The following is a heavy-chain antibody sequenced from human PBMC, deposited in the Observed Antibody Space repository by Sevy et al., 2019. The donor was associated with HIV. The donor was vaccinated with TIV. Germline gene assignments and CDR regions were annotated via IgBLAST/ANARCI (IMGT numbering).Heavy chain of an antibody. CDR3: ARGKSHDY. CDR1: GFTFGGYA. CDR2: ISGTGETT. Sequence: GGSLRLSCAASGFTFGGYAMAWVRQAPGKGLESVSAISGTGETTYYTDSVKGRFTVSRDNSNNILYLQMNSLRAEDTAVYYCARGKSHDYWGQGTLVTVSS. J-gene: IGHJ4*02. V-gene: IGHV3-23*01.